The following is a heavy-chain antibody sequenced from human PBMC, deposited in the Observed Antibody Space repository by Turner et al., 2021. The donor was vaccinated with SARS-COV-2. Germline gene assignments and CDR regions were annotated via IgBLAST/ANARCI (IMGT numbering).Heavy chain of an antibody. J-gene: IGHJ5*02. CDR3: ARAAQLTVWFDP. V-gene: IGHV1-8*01. Sequence: QVQLVQSGAEVKKPGASVKVACKASGYTFTSYDIKWVRQATGQGLEWMGCMNPNSGNTGYAQKFQGRVTMTRNTSRSTAYMELSSLRSEDTAVYYCARAAQLTVWFDPWGQGTLVTVSS. CDR2: MNPNSGNT. D-gene: IGHD3-9*01. CDR1: GYTFTSYD.